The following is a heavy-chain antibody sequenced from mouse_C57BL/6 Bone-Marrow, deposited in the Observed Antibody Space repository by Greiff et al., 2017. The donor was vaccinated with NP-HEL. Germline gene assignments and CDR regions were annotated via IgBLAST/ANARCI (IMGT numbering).Heavy chain of an antibody. CDR2: ISSGGSYT. D-gene: IGHD1-1*01. J-gene: IGHJ4*01. CDR3: ARRNYYGSSYLYAMDY. V-gene: IGHV5-6*01. CDR1: GFTFSSYG. Sequence: EVQRVESGGDLVKPGGSLKLSCAASGFTFSSYGMSWVRQTPDKRLEWVATISSGGSYTYYPDSVKGRFTISRDNAKNTLYLQMSSLKSEDTAMYYCARRNYYGSSYLYAMDYWGQGTSVTVSS.